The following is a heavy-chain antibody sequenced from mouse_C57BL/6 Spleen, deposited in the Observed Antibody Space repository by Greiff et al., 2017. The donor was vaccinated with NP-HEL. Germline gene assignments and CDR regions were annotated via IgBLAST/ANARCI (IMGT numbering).Heavy chain of an antibody. CDR1: GYTFTEYT. Sequence: VQLQQSGAELVKPGASVKLSCKASGYTFTEYTIHWVKQRSGQGLEWIGWFYTGSGSIKYNEKFKDKATLTADKSSSTVYMELSRLTSEDSAVYFCARHEDPYYYCSKGPWFAYWGQGTLVTVSA. CDR2: FYTGSGSI. D-gene: IGHD1-1*01. V-gene: IGHV1-62-2*01. J-gene: IGHJ3*01. CDR3: ARHEDPYYYCSKGPWFAY.